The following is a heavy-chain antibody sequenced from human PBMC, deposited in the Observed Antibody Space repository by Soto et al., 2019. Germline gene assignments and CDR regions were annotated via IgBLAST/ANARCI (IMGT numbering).Heavy chain of an antibody. CDR1: GYTFISYD. CDR2: MNPNSGNT. Sequence: ASVKVSCKASGYTFISYDINWVRQATGQGLEWMGWMNPNSGNTGYAQKFQGRVTITADESTSTAYMELSSLRSEDTAVYYCARADHISGSYYDYYYGMDVWGQGTTVTVSS. J-gene: IGHJ6*02. CDR3: ARADHISGSYYDYYYGMDV. V-gene: IGHV1-8*01. D-gene: IGHD1-26*01.